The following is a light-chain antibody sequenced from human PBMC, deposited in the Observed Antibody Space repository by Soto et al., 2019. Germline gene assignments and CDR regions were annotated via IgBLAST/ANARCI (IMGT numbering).Light chain of an antibody. Sequence: EMVLTQSPATLSLSPGERATLSGSASQSVSSYLAWYQQKPGQAPRLLIYDASNRATGIPARFSGSGSGTDFTLTISSLQPEDFAVYYCQQRSKWPPAFGQGTKVEIK. CDR3: QQRSKWPPA. CDR1: QSVSSY. J-gene: IGKJ1*01. CDR2: DAS. V-gene: IGKV3-11*01.